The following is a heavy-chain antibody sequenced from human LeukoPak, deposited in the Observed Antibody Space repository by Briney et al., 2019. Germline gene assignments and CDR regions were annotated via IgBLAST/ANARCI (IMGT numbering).Heavy chain of an antibody. CDR2: INHSGST. J-gene: IGHJ4*02. D-gene: IGHD3-16*02. V-gene: IGHV4-34*01. Sequence: SETLSLTCAVYGGSFSGYYWSWLRQPPGKGLEWMGEINHSGSTNYKPSLKSRVTISADMSKNQFSLKLSSVTAADTAVYYCARHKGTNYVWGSYRSGYYFDYWGQGTLVTVSS. CDR3: ARHKGTNYVWGSYRSGYYFDY. CDR1: GGSFSGYY.